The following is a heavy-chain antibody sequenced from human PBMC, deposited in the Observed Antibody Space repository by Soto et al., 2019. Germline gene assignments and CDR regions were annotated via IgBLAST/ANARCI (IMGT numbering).Heavy chain of an antibody. CDR1: GFTFSDSY. J-gene: IGHJ4*02. CDR3: ARRGLAGNFDF. D-gene: IGHD6-19*01. Sequence: GGSLRLSCAVSGFTFSDSYMSWIRQAPGKGLEWVSYISSSGTSIYYADSVKGRFTTSRDTAKDSLYLQMNSLRAEDTAVYYCARRGLAGNFDFWGQGTLVTVYS. CDR2: ISSSGTSI. V-gene: IGHV3-11*01.